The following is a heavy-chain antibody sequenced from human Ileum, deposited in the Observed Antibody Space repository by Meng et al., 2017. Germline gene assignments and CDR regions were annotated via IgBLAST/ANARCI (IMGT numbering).Heavy chain of an antibody. CDR1: GFSLSPSGVG. D-gene: IGHD6-19*01. CDR2: IYWDDDK. Sequence: QITLKESGPTLVKPTQTLTLTCTFSGFSLSPSGVGVGWIRQPPGKALEWLALIYWDDDKRYSPSLKNRLTITKDTSKNQVVLTMTNMDPVDAATYYCAHSVPMAGGWANDHWGQGTLVTVSS. CDR3: AHSVPMAGGWANDH. V-gene: IGHV2-5*02. J-gene: IGHJ4*02.